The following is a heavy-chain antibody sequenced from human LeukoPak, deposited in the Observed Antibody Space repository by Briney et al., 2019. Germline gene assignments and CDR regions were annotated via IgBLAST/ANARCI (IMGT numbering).Heavy chain of an antibody. CDR2: FDPEDGET. CDR3: ATEAGSSSSRGGFDP. CDR1: GYTLTELS. J-gene: IGHJ5*02. V-gene: IGHV1-24*01. D-gene: IGHD6-6*01. Sequence: ASVKVSCKVSGYTLTELSMHWVRQAPGKGLEWMGGFDPEDGETIYAQRFQGRVTMTEDTSTDTAYMELSSLRSEDTAVYYCATEAGSSSSRGGFDPWGQGTLVTVSS.